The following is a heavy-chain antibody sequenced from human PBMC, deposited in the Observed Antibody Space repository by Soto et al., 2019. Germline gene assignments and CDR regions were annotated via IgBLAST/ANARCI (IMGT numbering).Heavy chain of an antibody. CDR2: IYHSGST. D-gene: IGHD1-7*01. CDR1: SGSISSSNW. V-gene: IGHV4-4*02. J-gene: IGHJ5*02. Sequence: PSETLSLTCAVASGSISSSNWRSWVRQPPGKGLEWIGEIYHSGSTNYNPSLKSRVTISVDKSKNQFSLKLSSVTAADTAVYYCARSISGTTQSGGGFDPWGQGTLVTVSS. CDR3: ARSISGTTQSGGGFDP.